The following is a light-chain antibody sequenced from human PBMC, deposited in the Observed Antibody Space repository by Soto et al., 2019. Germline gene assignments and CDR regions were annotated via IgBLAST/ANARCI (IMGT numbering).Light chain of an antibody. J-gene: IGLJ1*01. CDR2: EVT. CDR1: SSDVGGYNY. Sequence: QSVLTQHPSASGSPGQSVTISCTGTSSDVGGYNYVSWYQQHPGKAPTLMIYEVTKRPSGVPDRFSGSKSGNTASLTVSGLQAEDEADYYCSSYAGSNKRVFGTGTKVTVL. CDR3: SSYAGSNKRV. V-gene: IGLV2-8*01.